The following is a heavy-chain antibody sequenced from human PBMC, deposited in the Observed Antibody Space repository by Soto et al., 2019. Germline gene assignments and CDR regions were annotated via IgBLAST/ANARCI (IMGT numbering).Heavy chain of an antibody. CDR2: VYFTGTT. CDR1: GGSVSNGMYY. CDR3: ARYCNSYDCRHLYYFDY. V-gene: IGHV4-61*01. J-gene: IGHJ4*02. D-gene: IGHD2-2*01. Sequence: SETLSLTCTVSGGSVSNGMYYWGWIRQPPGKGLEWIGNVYFTGTTIYNPSLKSRVTMSVDTYKDQFFLKLTSVTAADTAVYHCARYCNSYDCRHLYYFDYWGLGTLVTVSS.